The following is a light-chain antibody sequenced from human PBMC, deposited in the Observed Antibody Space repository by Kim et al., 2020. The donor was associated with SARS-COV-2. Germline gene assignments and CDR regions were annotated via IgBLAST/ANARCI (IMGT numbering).Light chain of an antibody. CDR2: TTN. CDR3: VLYMGRGIWM. CDR1: SGSVSTSYY. V-gene: IGLV8-61*01. Sequence: GGTVTLTCGLNSGSVSTSYYPSWYQQTPGQSPRTLIYTTNTRSSGVPDRFSGSILGNKAALTITGAQADDESDYYCVLYMGRGIWMFGGGTKLTVL. J-gene: IGLJ3*02.